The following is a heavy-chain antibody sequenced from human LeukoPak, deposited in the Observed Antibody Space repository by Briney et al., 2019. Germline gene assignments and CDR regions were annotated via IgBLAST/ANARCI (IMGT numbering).Heavy chain of an antibody. V-gene: IGHV4-34*01. CDR3: ASRDGWSGSYHGFDP. Sequence: SETLSLTCAVYGGSFSGYYWSWIRQPPGKGLEWIGEINHSGSTDYNPSLKSRVTISVDTSKNQFSLKLSSVTAADTAVYYCASRDGWSGSYHGFDPWGQGTLVTVSS. J-gene: IGHJ5*02. CDR1: GGSFSGYY. CDR2: INHSGST. D-gene: IGHD1-26*01.